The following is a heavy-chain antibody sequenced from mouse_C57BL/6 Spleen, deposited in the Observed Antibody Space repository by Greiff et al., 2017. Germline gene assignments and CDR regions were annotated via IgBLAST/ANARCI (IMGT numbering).Heavy chain of an antibody. V-gene: IGHV1-74*01. D-gene: IGHD1-2*01. J-gene: IGHJ4*01. Sequence: QVQLQQPGAELVKPGASVTVSCKASGYTFTSYWMHWVKQRPGQGLEWIGRIHPSDSDTNYNQKFKGKATLTVDKSSSTAYMQLSSLTSEDSAVXYCAIGGFTTAYYCAMDDWGQGTSVTVSS. CDR3: AIGGFTTAYYCAMDD. CDR1: GYTFTSYW. CDR2: IHPSDSDT.